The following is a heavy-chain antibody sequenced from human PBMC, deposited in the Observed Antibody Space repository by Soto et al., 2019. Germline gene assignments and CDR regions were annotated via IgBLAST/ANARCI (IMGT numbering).Heavy chain of an antibody. V-gene: IGHV1-8*01. CDR2: MNPNSGNT. D-gene: IGHD6-13*01. J-gene: IGHJ6*02. CDR3: ASRGYSSSWYYYYYYGMDV. Sequence: QVQLVQSGAEVKKPGASVKVSCKASGYTFTSYDINWVRQATGQGLEWMGWMNPNSGNTGYAQKFQGRVTMTRNTTISHANMELSSLRSEDPAVSYCASRGYSSSWYYYYYYGMDVWGQGTTVTVSS. CDR1: GYTFTSYD.